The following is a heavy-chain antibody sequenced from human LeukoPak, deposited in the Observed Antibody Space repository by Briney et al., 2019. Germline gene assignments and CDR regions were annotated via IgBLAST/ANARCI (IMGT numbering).Heavy chain of an antibody. V-gene: IGHV1-46*01. CDR3: ARDTGDDSRGYHDY. CDR1: RYTFTSYY. J-gene: IGHJ4*02. D-gene: IGHD3-22*01. Sequence: GASVKVSCKASRYTFTSYYMHWVRQAPGQGLEWMGIINPSGGRTSHAQQFQGRVTMTRDTSTSTVYMELSSLRSEDTAVYYCARDTGDDSRGYHDYWGQGTLVSVSS. CDR2: INPSGGRT.